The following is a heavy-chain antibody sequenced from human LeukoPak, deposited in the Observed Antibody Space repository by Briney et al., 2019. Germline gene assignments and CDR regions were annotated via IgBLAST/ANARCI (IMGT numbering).Heavy chain of an antibody. CDR2: ISWNSGSI. V-gene: IGHV3-9*01. Sequence: GRSLRLSCAASGFTFDDYAMHWVRQAPGKGLEWVSGISWNSGSIGHADSVKGRFTISRDNAKNSLYLQMNSLRAEDTALYYCAKAPIPELYGMDVWGQGTTVTVSS. J-gene: IGHJ6*02. CDR3: AKAPIPELYGMDV. D-gene: IGHD1-14*01. CDR1: GFTFDDYA.